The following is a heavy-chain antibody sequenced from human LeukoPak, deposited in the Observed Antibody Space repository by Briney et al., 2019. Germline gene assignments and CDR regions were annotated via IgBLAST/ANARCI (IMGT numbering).Heavy chain of an antibody. Sequence: GGSLRLSCAASGFTVSSNYMSWVRQAPGKGLEWVSVIYSGGSTYYADSVKGRFTISRDNSKNTLYLQMNSLRAEDTAVYYCAGISVARKDFDYWGQGTLVTVSS. V-gene: IGHV3-53*01. J-gene: IGHJ4*02. CDR3: AGISVARKDFDY. CDR2: IYSGGST. CDR1: GFTVSSNY. D-gene: IGHD6-19*01.